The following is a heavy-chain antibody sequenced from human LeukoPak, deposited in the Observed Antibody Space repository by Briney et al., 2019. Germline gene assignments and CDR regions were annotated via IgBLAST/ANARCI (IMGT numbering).Heavy chain of an antibody. D-gene: IGHD3-22*01. J-gene: IGHJ4*02. CDR3: ARSLVADSGSLDS. CDR2: TSYKGNT. CDR1: GGSISSHY. Sequence: SETLSLTCTVSGGSISSHYWTWVRQPPAKGLEWVGYTSYKGNTYSNPSLKSRVTISLDTSKNQFSLKLSSVTAADTAVYYCARSLVADSGSLDSRGQGILVTVSS. V-gene: IGHV4-59*11.